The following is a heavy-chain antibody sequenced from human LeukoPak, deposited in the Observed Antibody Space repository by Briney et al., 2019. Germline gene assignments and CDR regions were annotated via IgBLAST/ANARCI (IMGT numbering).Heavy chain of an antibody. J-gene: IGHJ4*02. D-gene: IGHD1-26*01. CDR1: GFTFDDYA. CDR3: AKGGSWEPAGGFDY. CDR2: ISWNSGSI. Sequence: GMSLTLSCAASGFTFDDYAMHWLRQAPGKGLEGVSGISWNSGSIGYADSVKGRFTISRDNAKNSLYLQMNSLRAEDMALYYCAKGGSWEPAGGFDYWGQGTLVTVSS. V-gene: IGHV3-9*03.